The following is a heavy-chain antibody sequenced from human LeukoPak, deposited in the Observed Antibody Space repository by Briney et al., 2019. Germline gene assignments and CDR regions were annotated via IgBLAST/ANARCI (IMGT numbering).Heavy chain of an antibody. V-gene: IGHV3-64D*09. J-gene: IGHJ6*04. CDR1: GFTFSTYP. CDR3: VKSPSDGLDV. Sequence: GGSLRLSCSASGFTFSTYPMHWVRQAPGKGLEYVSTIFANGDITSYAASVKGRFTTSRDNSKNTLYLQMSSLRPEDTAVYYCVKSPSDGLDVWLEGANVGVSS. CDR2: IFANGDIT.